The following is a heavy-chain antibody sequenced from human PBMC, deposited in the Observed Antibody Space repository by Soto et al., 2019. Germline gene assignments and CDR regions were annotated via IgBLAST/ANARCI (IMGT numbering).Heavy chain of an antibody. CDR1: GGSVSNGMYY. D-gene: IGHD2-8*01. CDR2: VYFTGTT. Sequence: PETLSLTCTVSGGSVSNGMYYWSWIRQPPGKGLEWIGNVYFTGTTIYNPSLKSRVTMSVDTYKDQFFLKLTSVTAADTAVYYCARYCNNSDCHHLYYCDYWGLGTLVTVSS. CDR3: ARYCNNSDCHHLYYCDY. V-gene: IGHV4-61*01. J-gene: IGHJ4*02.